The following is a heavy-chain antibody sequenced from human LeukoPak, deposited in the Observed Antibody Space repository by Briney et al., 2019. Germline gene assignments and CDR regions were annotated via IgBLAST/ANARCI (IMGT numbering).Heavy chain of an antibody. CDR1: GGTFSSYA. J-gene: IGHJ6*03. CDR2: IIPIFGTA. D-gene: IGHD2-2*01. V-gene: IGHV1-69*05. CDR3: AREAVVVPAAYYYYYYYMDV. Sequence: GASVKVSCKASGGTFSSYAISWVRQAPGQGLEWMGGIIPIFGTANYAQKFQGRVTITTDESTSTAYMELSSLRSEDTAVYYCAREAVVVPAAYYYYYYYMDVWGKGTTVTVSS.